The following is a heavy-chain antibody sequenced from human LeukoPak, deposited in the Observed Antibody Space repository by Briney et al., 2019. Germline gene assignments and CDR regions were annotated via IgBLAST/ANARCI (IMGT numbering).Heavy chain of an antibody. CDR1: GFTFSNYA. CDR3: AKDQKVVTMVRGALGH. Sequence: GGSLRLSCAASGFTFSNYAMSWVRQAPGKGLEWVSAISGSGVNTYYADSVKGRFTISRDNSKNTLYLQMNSLRAEDTAVYYCAKDQKVVTMVRGALGHWGQGTLVTVSS. V-gene: IGHV3-23*01. CDR2: ISGSGVNT. D-gene: IGHD3-10*01. J-gene: IGHJ4*02.